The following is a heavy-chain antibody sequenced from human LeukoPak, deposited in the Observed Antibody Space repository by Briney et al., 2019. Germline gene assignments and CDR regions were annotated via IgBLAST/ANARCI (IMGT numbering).Heavy chain of an antibody. V-gene: IGHV3-30*03. Sequence: SCKASRYTFTDYYIHWVRQAPGKGLEWVAVISYDGSNKYYADSVKGRFTISRDNSKNTLYLQMNSLRAEDTAVYYCARADWDTAMIDYWGQGTLVTVSS. J-gene: IGHJ4*02. D-gene: IGHD5-18*01. CDR1: RYTFTDYY. CDR2: ISYDGSNK. CDR3: ARADWDTAMIDY.